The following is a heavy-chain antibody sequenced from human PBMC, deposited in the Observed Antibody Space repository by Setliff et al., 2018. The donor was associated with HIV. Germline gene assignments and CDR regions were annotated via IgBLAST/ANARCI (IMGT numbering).Heavy chain of an antibody. V-gene: IGHV1-8*02. CDR1: GYTFTSYY. J-gene: IGHJ6*02. CDR3: ASTWSRVPYYLMDV. CDR2: MNPNSGNT. Sequence: ASVKVSCKASGYTFTSYYIHWVRQAPGQGLEWMGWMNPNSGNTGYAPKFQGRVTMTRDTSINTAYMELSSLTSDDTAVYYCASTWSRVPYYLMDVWGQGTTVTVSS. D-gene: IGHD2-8*02.